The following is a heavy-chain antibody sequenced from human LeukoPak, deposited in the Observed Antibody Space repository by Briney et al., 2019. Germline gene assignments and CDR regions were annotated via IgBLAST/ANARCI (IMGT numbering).Heavy chain of an antibody. CDR3: ANHDSISVY. J-gene: IGHJ4*02. D-gene: IGHD3-22*01. CDR2: IRSDGSEK. CDR1: GFIFSNYG. V-gene: IGHV3-30*02. Sequence: PGGSLRLSCTVCGFIFSNYGMRWVRQAPGKGLEWVAFIRSDGSEKNYAGSVKGRFTISRDNSKNTLYVQMNSLRADDTAVYYCANHDSISVYWGQGTLVTVSS.